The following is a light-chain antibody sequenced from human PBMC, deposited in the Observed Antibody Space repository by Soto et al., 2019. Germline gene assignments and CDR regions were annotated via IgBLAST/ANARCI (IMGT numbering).Light chain of an antibody. J-gene: IGLJ2*01. V-gene: IGLV2-14*01. CDR2: EVS. Sequence: QSALTQPASVSGSPGQSITISCTGYSSDVGAYTYVSWYQQHPGKAPKLMIFEVSDRPSGVSNRFSGSKSVNTASLTISGLQAEDEADYYCSSYTTSNTLVFGGGTKLTVL. CDR3: SSYTTSNTLV. CDR1: SSDVGAYTY.